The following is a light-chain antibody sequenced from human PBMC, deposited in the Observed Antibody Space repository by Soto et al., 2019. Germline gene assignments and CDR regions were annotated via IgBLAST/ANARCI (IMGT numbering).Light chain of an antibody. CDR2: DAS. CDR3: QQRSNWPSLT. CDR1: QSVSSY. Sequence: EIVLTQSPATLSLSPGERATLSCRASQSVSSYLAWYQQKPGQAPRLLIYDASNRATGIPARFSGSGSGTDFTRTISSLEPEYFAVYYWQQRSNWPSLTFGGGTKVEIK. J-gene: IGKJ4*01. V-gene: IGKV3-11*01.